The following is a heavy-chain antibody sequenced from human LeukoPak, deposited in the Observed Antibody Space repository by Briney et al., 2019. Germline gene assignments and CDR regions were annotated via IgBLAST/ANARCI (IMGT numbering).Heavy chain of an antibody. Sequence: GGSLRLSCAASGFTFSSYSMNWVRQAPGKGLEWVSSISSSSSYIYYADSVKGRFTISRDNAKNSLYLQMDSLGPEDTAVYYCARDPYSGNYGTYYYYYMDVWGKGTTVTVSS. CDR3: ARDPYSGNYGTYYYYYMDV. J-gene: IGHJ6*03. CDR2: ISSSSSYI. V-gene: IGHV3-21*01. D-gene: IGHD1-26*01. CDR1: GFTFSSYS.